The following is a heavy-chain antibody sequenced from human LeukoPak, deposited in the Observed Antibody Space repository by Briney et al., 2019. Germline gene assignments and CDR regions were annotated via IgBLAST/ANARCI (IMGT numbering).Heavy chain of an antibody. J-gene: IGHJ4*02. CDR3: AKTDSYGYYFDY. Sequence: PSETLSLTCTVSGDSISSGSYYWSWIRQPAGKGLEWIGRISTSGTTNYNPSFKSRVTISVDTSKNQFSLRPSSVTAADTAVYYCAKTDSYGYYFDYWGQGALVTVSS. CDR1: GDSISSGSYY. D-gene: IGHD5-18*01. CDR2: ISTSGTT. V-gene: IGHV4-61*02.